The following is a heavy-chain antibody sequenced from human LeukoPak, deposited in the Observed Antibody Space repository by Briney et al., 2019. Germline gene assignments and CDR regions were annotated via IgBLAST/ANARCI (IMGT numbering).Heavy chain of an antibody. CDR2: IHYTGST. J-gene: IGHJ5*02. Sequence: PSETLSLTCTVSGGSISSSSYYWGWIRQPPGKGLECIGYIHYTGSTNDNPSLKSRVTISVDTSKTQFSLKLSSVTAADTAIYYCARGGYYGSGNDFRFDPWGQGTLVTVSS. D-gene: IGHD3-10*01. CDR3: ARGGYYGSGNDFRFDP. CDR1: GGSISSSSYY. V-gene: IGHV4-61*05.